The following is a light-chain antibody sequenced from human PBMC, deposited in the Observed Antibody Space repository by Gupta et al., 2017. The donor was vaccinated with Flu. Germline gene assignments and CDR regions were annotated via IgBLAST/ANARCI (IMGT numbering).Light chain of an antibody. CDR3: HQHHTMPWT. J-gene: IGKJ1*01. CDR1: QNVLFTSTHYNY. CDR2: WAS. Sequence: IVLSKSPDSLAASLPERATINCTSSQNVLFTSTHYNYLTWYQQKPGQPPKLLIYWASTRQSGVPDRFSGSGSGTDFSLTIRSLQPEDVAVYYCHQHHTMPWTFGQGTRVEI. V-gene: IGKV4-1*01.